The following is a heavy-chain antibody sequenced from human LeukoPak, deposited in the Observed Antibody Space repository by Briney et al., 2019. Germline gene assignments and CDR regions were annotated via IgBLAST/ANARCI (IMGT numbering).Heavy chain of an antibody. D-gene: IGHD3-9*01. J-gene: IGHJ4*02. CDR3: AVSVRFERVWHYFNN. V-gene: IGHV3-23*01. CDR1: GFTFSSYA. Sequence: GGSLRLSCAATGFTFSSYAMNWVRQAPGKGLKWVSGISESGAITHYADSVKGRFTISRDNSKTTVFLQMNSLRAEDTAVYYCAVSVRFERVWHYFNNWGQRTQVTVSS. CDR2: ISESGAIT.